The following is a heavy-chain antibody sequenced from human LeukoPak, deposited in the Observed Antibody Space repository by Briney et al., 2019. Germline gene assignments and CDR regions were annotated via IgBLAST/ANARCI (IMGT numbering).Heavy chain of an antibody. V-gene: IGHV4-34*01. D-gene: IGHD3-22*01. CDR1: GGSFSGYY. CDR3: ARPRGLVSSGYYYGY. CDR2: INHSGST. Sequence: SETLSLTCAVYGGSFSGYYWSWIRQPPGKGLEWIGEINHSGSTNYNPSLKSQVTISVDTSKNQFSLKLSSVTAADTAVYYCARPRGLVSSGYYYGYWGQGTLVTVSS. J-gene: IGHJ4*02.